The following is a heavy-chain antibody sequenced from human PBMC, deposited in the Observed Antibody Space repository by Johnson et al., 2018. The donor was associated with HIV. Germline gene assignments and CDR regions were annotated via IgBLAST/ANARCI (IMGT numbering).Heavy chain of an antibody. D-gene: IGHD2-15*01. J-gene: IGHJ3*02. V-gene: IGHV3-30-3*01. CDR3: ASGRVGGNDAFDI. Sequence: AASGFTFSSYAMHWVRQAPGKGLEWVAVISYDGSNKYYADSVKGRFTISRDNSKNTLYLQMNSLRAEDTAVYYCASGRVGGNDAFDIWGQGTMVTVSS. CDR2: ISYDGSNK. CDR1: GFTFSSYA.